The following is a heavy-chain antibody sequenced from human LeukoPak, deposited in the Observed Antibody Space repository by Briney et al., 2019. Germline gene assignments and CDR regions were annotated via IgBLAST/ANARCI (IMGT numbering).Heavy chain of an antibody. CDR2: INHSGST. CDR3: ARGRWYSSGWYIVSGYYFDY. D-gene: IGHD6-19*01. Sequence: KASETLSLTCAVYGGSFSGYYWSWIRQPPGKGLEWIGEINHSGSTNYSPSLKSRVTISVDTSKNQFSLKLSSVTAADTAVYYCARGRWYSSGWYIVSGYYFDYWGQGTLVTVSS. J-gene: IGHJ4*02. V-gene: IGHV4-34*01. CDR1: GGSFSGYY.